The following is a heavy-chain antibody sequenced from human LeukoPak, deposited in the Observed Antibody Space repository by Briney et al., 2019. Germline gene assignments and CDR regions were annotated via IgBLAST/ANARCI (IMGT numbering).Heavy chain of an antibody. CDR2: ISSSGSYI. CDR1: EFTFSTYS. Sequence: PGGSLRLSCAASEFTFSTYSMNWVRQAPGKGLEWVSSISSSGSYIYYADSVKGRFTISRDNAKNSLYLQMNSLRAEDTAVYYCARGCAHGCGSYYDLDYWGQGILVTVSS. V-gene: IGHV3-21*01. D-gene: IGHD1-26*01. CDR3: ARGCAHGCGSYYDLDY. J-gene: IGHJ4*02.